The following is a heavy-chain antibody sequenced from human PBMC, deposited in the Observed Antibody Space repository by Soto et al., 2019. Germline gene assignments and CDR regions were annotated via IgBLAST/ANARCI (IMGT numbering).Heavy chain of an antibody. CDR2: IYYSGST. V-gene: IGHV4-39*01. CDR3: ARSSAGWFDP. Sequence: QLQLQESGPGLVKPSETLSLTCTVSGGSISSSSYYWGWIRHPPGKGLEWIGSIYYSGSTYYNPALKSRVTISVDTSKNQFSLKLSSVTAADTAVYYCARSSAGWFDPWGQGTLVTVSS. CDR1: GGSISSSSYY. J-gene: IGHJ5*02.